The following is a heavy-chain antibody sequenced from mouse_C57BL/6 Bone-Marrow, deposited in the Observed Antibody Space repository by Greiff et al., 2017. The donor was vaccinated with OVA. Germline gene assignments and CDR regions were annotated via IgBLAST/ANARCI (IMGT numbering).Heavy chain of an antibody. CDR3: ARLGVRFAY. D-gene: IGHD2-14*01. V-gene: IGHV5-6*01. Sequence: EVKLMESGGDLVKPGGSLKLSCAASGFTFSSYGMSWVRQTPDKRLEWVATISSGGSYTYYPDSVKGRFTISRDNAKNTLYLQMSSLKSEDTAMYCCARLGVRFAYWGQGTLVTVSA. CDR1: GFTFSSYG. J-gene: IGHJ3*01. CDR2: ISSGGSYT.